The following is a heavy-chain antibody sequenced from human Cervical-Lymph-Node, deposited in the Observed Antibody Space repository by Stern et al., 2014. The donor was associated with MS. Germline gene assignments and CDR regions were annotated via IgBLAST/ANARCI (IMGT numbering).Heavy chain of an antibody. CDR1: GGIFSNYA. D-gene: IGHD1-1*01. CDR2: FNPLFETT. V-gene: IGHV1-69*01. J-gene: IGHJ6*02. Sequence: QVQLVQSGAEVKKPGASVTVSCKASGGIFSNYAISWVRQAPGQGLEWMRSFNPLFETTFYAQKFRGSITITADESTSTVYMDLSSLRSEDTAVYYCARDNDDNGMDVWGQGTTITVSS. CDR3: ARDNDDNGMDV.